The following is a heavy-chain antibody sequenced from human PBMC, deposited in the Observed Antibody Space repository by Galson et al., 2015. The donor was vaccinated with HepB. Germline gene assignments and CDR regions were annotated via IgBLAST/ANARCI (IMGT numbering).Heavy chain of an antibody. J-gene: IGHJ3*02. V-gene: IGHV5-51*01. CDR3: ARRSFHYGSGSYSHDAFDI. CDR2: IYPGDSDT. CDR1: GYSFTSYW. D-gene: IGHD3-10*01. Sequence: QSGAEVKKPGESLKISCKGSGYSFTSYWIGWVRQMPGKGLEWMGIIYPGDSDTRYSPSFQGQVTISADKSISTAYLQWSSLKASDTAMYYCARRSFHYGSGSYSHDAFDIWGQGTMVTVSS.